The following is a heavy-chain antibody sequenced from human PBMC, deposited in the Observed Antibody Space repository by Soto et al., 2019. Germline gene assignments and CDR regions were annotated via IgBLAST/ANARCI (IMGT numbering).Heavy chain of an antibody. J-gene: IGHJ4*01. V-gene: IGHV4-59*01. Sequence: TVSGGSISRYYWSWIRQPPGKVLEWIGYIYYSGSTNYNPSLKSRVTISVDTSKNQFSLKLSSVTAADTAVYYCAGAYSGYDLHYVGHGTLV. CDR2: IYYSGST. CDR1: GGSISRYY. D-gene: IGHD5-12*01. CDR3: AGAYSGYDLHY.